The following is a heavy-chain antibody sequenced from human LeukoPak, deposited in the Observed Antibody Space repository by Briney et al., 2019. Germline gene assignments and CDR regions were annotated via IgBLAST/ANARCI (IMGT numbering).Heavy chain of an antibody. CDR2: FDPEDGET. CDR3: ARAPDSSSWYEF. V-gene: IGHV1-24*01. J-gene: IGHJ5*01. CDR1: GYTLTELS. D-gene: IGHD6-13*01. Sequence: ASVKVSCKVSGYTLTELSMHWVRQAPGKGLEWMGGFDPEDGETIYAQKFQGRVTMTEDTSTDTAYMELSSLRSEDTAVYYCARAPDSSSWYEFWGQGTLVTVSS.